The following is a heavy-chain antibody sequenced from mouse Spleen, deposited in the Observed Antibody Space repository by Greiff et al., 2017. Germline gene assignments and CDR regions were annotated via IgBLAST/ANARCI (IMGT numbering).Heavy chain of an antibody. CDR2: ISSGGSYT. V-gene: IGHV5-9-1*01. CDR3: ARHRDYGSTLDY. CDR1: GFTFSSYA. Sequence: EVMLVESGGGLVKPGGSLKLSCAASGFTFSSYAMSWVRQTPEKRLEWVATISSGGSYTYYPDSVKGRFTISRDNAKNTLYLQMSSLRSEDTAMYYCARHRDYGSTLDYWGQGTTLTVSS. D-gene: IGHD1-1*01. J-gene: IGHJ2*01.